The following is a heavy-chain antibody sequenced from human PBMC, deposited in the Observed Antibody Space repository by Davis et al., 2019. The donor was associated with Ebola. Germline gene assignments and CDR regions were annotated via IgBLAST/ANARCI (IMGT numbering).Heavy chain of an antibody. V-gene: IGHV1-18*01. Sequence: ASVKVSCKASGYTFTTYGISWVRQAPGQGLEWMGWISAYYGTTNYAQSLQGRVTMTRDTSTSTAHMELRGLRSDDTAVYYCARGTSGAEHWGQGTLATVSS. CDR1: GYTFTTYG. D-gene: IGHD7-27*01. CDR2: ISAYYGTT. J-gene: IGHJ4*02. CDR3: ARGTSGAEH.